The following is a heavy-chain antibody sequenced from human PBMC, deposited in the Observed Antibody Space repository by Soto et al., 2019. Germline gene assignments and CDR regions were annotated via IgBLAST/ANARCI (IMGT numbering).Heavy chain of an antibody. D-gene: IGHD6-19*01. J-gene: IGHJ4*02. CDR3: ARTKGIAVAGTPDY. Sequence: AGGSLRLSCVASGFFLRDFGMHWVRQAPGKGLEWVSGINWNGGSTGYADSVKGRFTISRDNAKNSLYLQMNSLRAEDTALYHCARTKGIAVAGTPDYWGQGTLVTVSS. CDR1: GFFLRDFG. V-gene: IGHV3-20*01. CDR2: INWNGGST.